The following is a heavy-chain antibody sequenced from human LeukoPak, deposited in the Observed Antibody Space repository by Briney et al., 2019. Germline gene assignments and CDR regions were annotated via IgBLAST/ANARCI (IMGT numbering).Heavy chain of an antibody. CDR1: GFTFSSYW. CDR2: IKQDGSEK. V-gene: IGHV3-7*01. CDR3: ARDPGYYGSGSYVD. D-gene: IGHD3-10*01. Sequence: GGSLRLSCEAAGFTFSSYWMTWVRQAPGKGLEWVANIKQDGSEKYYVDSVKGRFSISRDNAKNSLSLQMNSLRAEDTAFYYCARDPGYYGSGSYVDWGQGTLVTVSS. J-gene: IGHJ4*02.